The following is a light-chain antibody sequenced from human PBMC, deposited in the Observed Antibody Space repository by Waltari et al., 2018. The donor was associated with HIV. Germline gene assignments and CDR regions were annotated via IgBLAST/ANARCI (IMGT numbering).Light chain of an antibody. V-gene: IGKV3-11*01. CDR3: QQRSNWPPLFT. CDR1: QSVSSY. CDR2: DAS. Sequence: GERATLSCRASQSVSSYLAWYQQKPGQAPRLLIYDASNRATGIPARFSGSGSGTDFTLTISSLEPEDFAVYYCQQRSNWPPLFTFGPGTKVDIK. J-gene: IGKJ3*01.